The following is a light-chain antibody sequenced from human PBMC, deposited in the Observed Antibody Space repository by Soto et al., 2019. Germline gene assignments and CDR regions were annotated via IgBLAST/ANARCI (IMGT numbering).Light chain of an antibody. J-gene: IGKJ4*01. CDR3: QQYYNTPLT. Sequence: EIVVIQSPDSLAVSLGERATINCKSSQRGLYSSNNKNYLAWYQQKPRQPPKLLIYWASTRESGVPDRFSGSGSGTDFTLTISSLQAEDVAVYYCQQYYNTPLTFGGGTKVDIK. V-gene: IGKV4-1*01. CDR2: WAS. CDR1: QRGLYSSNNKNY.